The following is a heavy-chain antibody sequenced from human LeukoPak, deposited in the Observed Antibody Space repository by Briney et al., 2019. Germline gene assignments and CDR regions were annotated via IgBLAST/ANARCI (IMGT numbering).Heavy chain of an antibody. CDR3: AKDTSRGAAAGF. CDR2: IRYDGSNK. V-gene: IGHV3-30*02. D-gene: IGHD6-13*01. J-gene: IGHJ4*02. Sequence: GGSLRLSCAASGFIFSHYGMHWVRQAPGKGLEWVAFIRYDGSNKYYADSVKGRLTISRDNSKNTLYLQMNSLRAEDTAVYYCAKDTSRGAAAGFWGQGTLVTVSS. CDR1: GFIFSHYG.